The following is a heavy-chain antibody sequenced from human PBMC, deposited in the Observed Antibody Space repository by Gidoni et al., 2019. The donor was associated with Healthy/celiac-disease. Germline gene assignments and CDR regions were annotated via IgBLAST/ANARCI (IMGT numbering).Heavy chain of an antibody. Sequence: QLQLQESGPGLVKPSETLSLTCTVSGCSISSSRYYWGWIRQPPGKGLEWIGSIYYSGSTYYNPSLKSRVTISVDTSKNQFSLKLSSVTAADTAVYYWARFNCGGDCYSAEIFYYYYGMDVWGQGTTVTVSS. CDR3: ARFNCGGDCYSAEIFYYYYGMDV. CDR2: IYYSGST. CDR1: GCSISSSRYY. D-gene: IGHD2-21*02. J-gene: IGHJ6*02. V-gene: IGHV4-39*01.